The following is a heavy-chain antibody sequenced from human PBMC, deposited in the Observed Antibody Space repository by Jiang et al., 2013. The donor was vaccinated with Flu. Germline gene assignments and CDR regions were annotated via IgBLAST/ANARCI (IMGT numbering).Heavy chain of an antibody. V-gene: IGHV3-33*01. CDR3: ARRAYYDFWSGYATYGMDV. CDR1: GFTFSNYG. CDR2: IWYDGSNK. J-gene: IGHJ6*02. D-gene: IGHD3-3*01. Sequence: GGVVQPGRSLRLSCAASGFTFSNYGMHWVRQAPGKGLEWVAVIWYDGSNKYYADSVKGRFTISRDNSKNTLYLQMNSLRAEDTAVYYCARRAYYDFWSGYATYGMDVWGQGTTVTVSS.